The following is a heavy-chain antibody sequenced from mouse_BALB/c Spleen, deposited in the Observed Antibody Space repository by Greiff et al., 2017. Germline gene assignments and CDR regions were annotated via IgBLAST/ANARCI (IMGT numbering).Heavy chain of an antibody. J-gene: IGHJ3*01. CDR3: ARHPLAY. V-gene: IGHV5-17*02. Sequence: EVQVVESGGGLVQPGGSRKLSCAASGFTFSSFGMHWVRQAPEKGLEWVAYISSGSSTIYYADTVKGRFTISRDNPKNTLFLQMTSLRSEDTAMYYCARHPLAYWGQGTLVTVSA. CDR1: GFTFSSFG. CDR2: ISSGSSTI.